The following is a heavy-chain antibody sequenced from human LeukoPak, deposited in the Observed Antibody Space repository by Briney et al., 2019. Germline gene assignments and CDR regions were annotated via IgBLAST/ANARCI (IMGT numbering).Heavy chain of an antibody. CDR2: IYYSGST. D-gene: IGHD4-17*01. CDR3: ARGPYGDYEVYYGMDV. CDR1: GGSISSGDYY. V-gene: IGHV4-30-4*01. J-gene: IGHJ6*02. Sequence: SETLSLTCTVSGGSISSGDYYWSWIRQPPRKGLEWIGYIYYSGSTYYNPSLKSRVTISVDTSKNQFSLKLSSVTAADTAVYYCARGPYGDYEVYYGMDVWGQGTTVTVSS.